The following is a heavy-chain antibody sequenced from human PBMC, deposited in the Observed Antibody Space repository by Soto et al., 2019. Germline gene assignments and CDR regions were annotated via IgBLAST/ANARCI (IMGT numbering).Heavy chain of an antibody. V-gene: IGHV1-69*01. CDR3: AREYSSSSYYSYGMDV. Sequence: QVQLVQSGAEVKKPGSSVKVSCKASGGTFSSYAISWVRQAPGQGLEWMGGIIPIFGTANYAQKFQGRVTITADESTSTAYMELSSLRSEDTAVYYCAREYSSSSYYSYGMDVWGQGTTVTVSS. D-gene: IGHD6-6*01. J-gene: IGHJ6*02. CDR1: GGTFSSYA. CDR2: IIPIFGTA.